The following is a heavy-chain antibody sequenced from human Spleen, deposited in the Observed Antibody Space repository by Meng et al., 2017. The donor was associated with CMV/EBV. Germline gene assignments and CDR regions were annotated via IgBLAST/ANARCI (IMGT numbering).Heavy chain of an antibody. V-gene: IGHV3-30*02. CDR3: AKDRGLYSSTFNWFDP. D-gene: IGHD6-13*01. J-gene: IGHJ5*02. Sequence: FPFSSYVMHWVRPAPGKGLEWVAFIRYDGSNKYYGDSVKGRFTISRDNSKNTLYLQMNSLRAEDTAVYYCAKDRGLYSSTFNWFDPWGQGTLVTVSS. CDR1: FPFSSYV. CDR2: IRYDGSNK.